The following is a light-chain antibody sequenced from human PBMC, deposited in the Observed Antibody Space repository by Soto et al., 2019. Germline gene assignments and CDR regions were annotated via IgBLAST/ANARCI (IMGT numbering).Light chain of an antibody. CDR1: QSVSSN. J-gene: IGKJ1*01. CDR2: GAS. V-gene: IGKV3-15*01. Sequence: EIVMTQSPATLSVSPGERATLSCRASQSVSSNLAWYQQIPGQAPRLLIRGASTRTTGIPARFSGSGSETDFTLTISRLQSEDFAVYYCQQYNNWPWTFGRGTKVEIK. CDR3: QQYNNWPWT.